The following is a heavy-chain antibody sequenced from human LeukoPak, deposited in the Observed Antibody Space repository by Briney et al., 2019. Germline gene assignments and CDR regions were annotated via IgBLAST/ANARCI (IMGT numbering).Heavy chain of an antibody. J-gene: IGHJ4*02. D-gene: IGHD1-26*01. CDR2: ISYDGSNK. Sequence: GGSPRLSCAASGFTFSSYAMHWVRQAPGKGLEWVAVISYDGSNKYYADSVKGRFTISRDNSKNTLYLQMNSLRAEDTAVYYCASSEWELTSLDYWGQGTLVTVSS. V-gene: IGHV3-30-3*01. CDR3: ASSEWELTSLDY. CDR1: GFTFSSYA.